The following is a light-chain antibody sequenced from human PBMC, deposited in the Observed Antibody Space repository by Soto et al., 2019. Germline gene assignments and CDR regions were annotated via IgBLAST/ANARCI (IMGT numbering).Light chain of an antibody. CDR3: QQSGSSPLFT. Sequence: EIVLTQSPGTLSLSPGERATLSCRASQSVSSSYLAWYQQKPGQAPRLLIYGASSRATGIPDRFSGSGSGPDFTLTISRLEPEDFAVYYCQQSGSSPLFTLGPGTKVDIK. J-gene: IGKJ3*01. CDR2: GAS. V-gene: IGKV3-20*01. CDR1: QSVSSSY.